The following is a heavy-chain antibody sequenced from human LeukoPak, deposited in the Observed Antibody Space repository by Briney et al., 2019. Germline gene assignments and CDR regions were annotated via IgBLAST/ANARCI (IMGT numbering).Heavy chain of an antibody. CDR1: GGTFSSYA. CDR2: IIPIFGTA. D-gene: IGHD3-3*01. J-gene: IGHJ6*03. Sequence: SVKVSCKASGGTFSSYAISWVRQAPGQGLEWMGGIIPIFGTANYAQKFQGRVTITADESTSTAYMELSSLRSEDTAVYCCARSRTIFGVGYYMDVWGKGTTVTVSS. V-gene: IGHV1-69*01. CDR3: ARSRTIFGVGYYMDV.